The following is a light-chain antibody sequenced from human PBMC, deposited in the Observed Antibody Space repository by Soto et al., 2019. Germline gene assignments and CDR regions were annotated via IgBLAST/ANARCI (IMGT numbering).Light chain of an antibody. V-gene: IGKV1-33*01. J-gene: IGKJ5*01. Sequence: DIQMTQSPSSLSASVGDRVTITCQASQDITNYLNWYQQKPGKAPRLLVYDGSNLDTGVPSRFSGSGSGTHVSFTISSLHPADIATYYCQQFDSLPITFGQGTRLEI. CDR3: QQFDSLPIT. CDR1: QDITNY. CDR2: DGS.